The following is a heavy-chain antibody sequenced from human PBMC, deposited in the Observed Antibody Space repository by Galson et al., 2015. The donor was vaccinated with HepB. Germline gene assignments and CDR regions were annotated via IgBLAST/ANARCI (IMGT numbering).Heavy chain of an antibody. V-gene: IGHV1-18*01. Sequence: SVKVSCKASGYTFTSYGISWVRQAPGQGLEWMGWISAYNGNTNYAQKLQGRVTMTTDTSTSTAYMELRSLRSDDTAVYCCATTRSSVGANRGLDLWGRGTLVTVSS. CDR1: GYTFTSYG. CDR2: ISAYNGNT. D-gene: IGHD1-26*01. CDR3: ATTRSSVGANRGLDL. J-gene: IGHJ2*01.